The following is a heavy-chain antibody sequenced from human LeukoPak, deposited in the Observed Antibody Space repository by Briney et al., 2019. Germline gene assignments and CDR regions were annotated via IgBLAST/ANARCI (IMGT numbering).Heavy chain of an antibody. J-gene: IGHJ4*02. Sequence: PGGSLRLSCAASGFTFSSYGMHWVRQAPGKGLEWVAFIRYDGSNKYYADSVKGRFTISRDNSKNTLYLQMNSLRAEDTAVYYCAKDPQLGAAAGFSGFDYWGQGTLVTVSS. CDR2: IRYDGSNK. CDR3: AKDPQLGAAAGFSGFDY. CDR1: GFTFSSYG. V-gene: IGHV3-30*02. D-gene: IGHD6-13*01.